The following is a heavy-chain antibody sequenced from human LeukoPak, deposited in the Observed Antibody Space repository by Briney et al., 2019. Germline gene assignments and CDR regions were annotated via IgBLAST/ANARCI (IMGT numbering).Heavy chain of an antibody. CDR1: GFTFGDNA. D-gene: IGHD2-15*01. CDR3: TRVSLVAASVFFDY. V-gene: IGHV3-49*04. CDR2: IRSKAYGGTT. Sequence: PGGSLRLSCTASGFTFGDNAMRWVRQAPGKGLEWVSFIRSKAYGGTTEYAASVKGRFTISRDDSKSIAYLQMNSLKTEDTAVYYCTRVSLVAASVFFDYWGQGTLVTVSS. J-gene: IGHJ4*02.